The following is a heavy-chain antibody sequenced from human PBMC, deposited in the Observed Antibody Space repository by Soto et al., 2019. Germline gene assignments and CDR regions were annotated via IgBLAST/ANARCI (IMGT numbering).Heavy chain of an antibody. CDR1: GFTFSSYG. Sequence: GGSLRLSCAASGFTFSSYGMHWVRQAPGKGLEWVAVISYDGSNKYYADSVKGRFTISRDNSKNTLYLQMNSLRAEDTAVYYCAKPSRYSSGWSPFLDYWGQGTLVTVSS. D-gene: IGHD6-19*01. V-gene: IGHV3-30*18. J-gene: IGHJ4*02. CDR2: ISYDGSNK. CDR3: AKPSRYSSGWSPFLDY.